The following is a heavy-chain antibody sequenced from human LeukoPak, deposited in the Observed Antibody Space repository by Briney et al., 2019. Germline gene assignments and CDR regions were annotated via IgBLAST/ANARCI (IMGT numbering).Heavy chain of an antibody. J-gene: IGHJ4*02. CDR3: TRYNNDHFDY. Sequence: PGGSLRLSCAGSGFTFGGYGMHWFHQTPGKGLEWVAVIAYDGSRAFYADSVEGRFTISRDNSKNTMSVQMDDLRAEDTAVYYCTRYNNDHFDYWGQGTLVTVSS. CDR1: GFTFGGYG. CDR2: IAYDGSRA. V-gene: IGHV3-33*01. D-gene: IGHD1-14*01.